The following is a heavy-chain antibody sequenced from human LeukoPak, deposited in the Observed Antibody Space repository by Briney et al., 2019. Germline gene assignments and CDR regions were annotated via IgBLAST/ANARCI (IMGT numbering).Heavy chain of an antibody. J-gene: IGHJ4*02. V-gene: IGHV1-69*04. CDR3: AAIPYSSGFDY. CDR2: IIPILGIA. D-gene: IGHD6-19*01. CDR1: GGTFSSYA. Sequence: GASVKVSCKASGGTFSSYAISWVRQAPGQGLEWMGRIIPILGIANYAQKFQGRVTITADKSTSTAYMELSSLRSEDTAVYYCAAIPYSSGFDYWGQGTLVTVSS.